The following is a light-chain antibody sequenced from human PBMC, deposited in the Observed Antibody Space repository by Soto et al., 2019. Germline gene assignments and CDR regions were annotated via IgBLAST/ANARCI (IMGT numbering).Light chain of an antibody. J-gene: IGKJ4*01. CDR1: QSVSSY. Sequence: EIVLTQSPATLSLSPGERATLSCRASQSVSSYLAWYQQKPGQAPRLLIYDASNRATGIPDRFSGSGSGTDFTLTISSLEAEDCAGYDCQQRSNWPPLTCGGGTKVEIK. CDR2: DAS. CDR3: QQRSNWPPLT. V-gene: IGKV3-11*01.